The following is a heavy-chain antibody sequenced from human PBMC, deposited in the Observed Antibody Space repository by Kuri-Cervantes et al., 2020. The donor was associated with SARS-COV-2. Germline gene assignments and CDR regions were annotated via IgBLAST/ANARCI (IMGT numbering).Heavy chain of an antibody. Sequence: GESLKISCVASGFTFSSYAMSWVRQAPGKGLEWVSAISGSGGSTYYADSVKGRFTISRDNSKNTLYLQMNSLRAEDTAVYYCARVRSIAAAGHGLIWGQGTLVTVSS. V-gene: IGHV3-23*01. CDR1: GFTFSSYA. D-gene: IGHD6-13*01. J-gene: IGHJ4*02. CDR2: ISGSGGST. CDR3: ARVRSIAAAGHGLI.